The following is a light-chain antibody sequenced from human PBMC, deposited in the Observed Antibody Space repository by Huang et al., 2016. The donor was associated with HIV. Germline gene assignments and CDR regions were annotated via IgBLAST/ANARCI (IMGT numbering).Light chain of an antibody. CDR2: GAS. CDR3: QQYNNWPPLT. CDR1: QSVSIN. V-gene: IGKV3-15*01. J-gene: IGKJ4*01. Sequence: EIVMTQSPATLSVSPGERATLSCRASQSVSINLAWYQQKPGQVPRHLIYGASTRATGIPARFSGSGSGTEFTLTISSLQSEDFAVYYCQQYNNWPPLTFGGGTKVEIK.